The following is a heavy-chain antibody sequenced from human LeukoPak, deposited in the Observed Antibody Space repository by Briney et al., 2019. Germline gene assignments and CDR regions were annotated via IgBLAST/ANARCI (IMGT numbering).Heavy chain of an antibody. CDR2: ISGDGGST. J-gene: IGHJ4*02. V-gene: IGHV3-43*02. Sequence: GGSLRLSCAASGFTFDDYAMHWVRQAPGKGLEWVSLISGDGGSTYYADSVKGRFTISRDNSKNSLYLQMNSLRTEDTPLYHCAKDELWGGNSASKFDYGGQGTLVTVSS. CDR3: AKDELWGGNSASKFDY. CDR1: GFTFDDYA. D-gene: IGHD4-23*01.